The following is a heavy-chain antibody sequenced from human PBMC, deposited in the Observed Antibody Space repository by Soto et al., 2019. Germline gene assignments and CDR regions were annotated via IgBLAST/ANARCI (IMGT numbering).Heavy chain of an antibody. D-gene: IGHD2-2*01. J-gene: IGHJ6*02. CDR2: INHSGST. CDR1: GGSFSGYY. V-gene: IGHV4-34*01. Sequence: SENLSLTCAVYGGSFSGYYWSWIRQPPGKGLEWIGEINHSGSTNYNPSLKSRVTISVDTSKNQFSLKLSSVTAADTAVYYCAGGNGVPAVSYYYGMDVWGQGTTVTVSS. CDR3: AGGNGVPAVSYYYGMDV.